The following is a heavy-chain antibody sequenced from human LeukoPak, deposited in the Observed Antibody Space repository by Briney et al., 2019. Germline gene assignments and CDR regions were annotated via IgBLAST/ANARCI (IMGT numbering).Heavy chain of an antibody. Sequence: GGSLRLSCAASGFTFDDYGMSWVRQAPGKGLEWVSGINWNGGSTDYADSVKGRFTISRDNAKNSLYLQVNSLRAEDTALYYCARYSGVVPAATWNHYYFYMDVWGKGTTVTVSS. J-gene: IGHJ6*03. CDR2: INWNGGST. D-gene: IGHD2-2*01. CDR3: ARYSGVVPAATWNHYYFYMDV. V-gene: IGHV3-20*04. CDR1: GFTFDDYG.